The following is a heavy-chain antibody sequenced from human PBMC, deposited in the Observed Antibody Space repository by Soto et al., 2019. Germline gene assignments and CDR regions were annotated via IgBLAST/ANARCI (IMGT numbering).Heavy chain of an antibody. V-gene: IGHV1-2*04. D-gene: IGHD3-22*01. Sequence: ASVKXSCKASGYTFTGYYMHWVRQAPGQGLEWMGWINPNSGGTNYAQKFQGWVTMTRDTSISTAYMELSRLRSDDTAVYYSARVHYDSSGYEGSSDAFDIWGQGTMVTVSS. CDR3: ARVHYDSSGYEGSSDAFDI. J-gene: IGHJ3*02. CDR2: INPNSGGT. CDR1: GYTFTGYY.